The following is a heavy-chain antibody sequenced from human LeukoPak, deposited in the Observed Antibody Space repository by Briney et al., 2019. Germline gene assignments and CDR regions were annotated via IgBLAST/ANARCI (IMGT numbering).Heavy chain of an antibody. Sequence: SETLSLTCTVSGDSMSSSYWSWIRQPPGKGPEWIGSVYHSGSTNYSPSLKSRVSISIDTSKKEFSLRLRSVTAADTAVYYCARTVDEMIRGDSEAYWFDPWGQGTLVIVPA. V-gene: IGHV4-59*08. CDR2: VYHSGST. CDR3: ARTVDEMIRGDSEAYWFDP. CDR1: GDSMSSSY. D-gene: IGHD3-10*01. J-gene: IGHJ5*02.